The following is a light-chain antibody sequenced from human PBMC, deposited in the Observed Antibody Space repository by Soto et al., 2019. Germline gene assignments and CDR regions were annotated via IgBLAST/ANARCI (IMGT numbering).Light chain of an antibody. CDR3: AAWDDSLSGPGV. V-gene: IGLV1-47*01. Sequence: QSVLTQPPSASGTPGQRVTISCSGSSSNIGNFYVYWYQQLPGTAPKLLIYKNNQRPLGVPDRFSGYKSGTSASPAISGLRSEDEADYYCAAWDDSLSGPGVFGGGTQLTVL. J-gene: IGLJ7*01. CDR1: SSNIGNFY. CDR2: KNN.